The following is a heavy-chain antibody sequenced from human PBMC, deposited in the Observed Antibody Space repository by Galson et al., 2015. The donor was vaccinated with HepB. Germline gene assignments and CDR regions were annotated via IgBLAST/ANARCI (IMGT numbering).Heavy chain of an antibody. CDR1: GFTFSSYS. D-gene: IGHD4-17*01. Sequence: SLRLSCAASGFTFSSYSMNWVRQAPGKGLEWVSYISSSSSTIYYADSVKGRFTISRDNAKNSLYLQMNSLRAEDTAVYYCASELDYGDYGDAFDIWGQGTMVTVSS. J-gene: IGHJ3*02. CDR3: ASELDYGDYGDAFDI. CDR2: ISSSSSTI. V-gene: IGHV3-48*01.